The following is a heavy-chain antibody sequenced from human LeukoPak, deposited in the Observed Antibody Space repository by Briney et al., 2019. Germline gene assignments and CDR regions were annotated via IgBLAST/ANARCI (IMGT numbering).Heavy chain of an antibody. Sequence: ASVKVSCKASGYTFPGYYTHWVRQAPGQGLEWMGWINPNSGGTNYAQKFQGRVTMTRDTSISTAYMELSRLRSDDTAVYYCARDRGIAAAGDYWGQGTLVTVSS. J-gene: IGHJ4*02. CDR2: INPNSGGT. CDR1: GYTFPGYY. V-gene: IGHV1-2*02. D-gene: IGHD6-13*01. CDR3: ARDRGIAAAGDY.